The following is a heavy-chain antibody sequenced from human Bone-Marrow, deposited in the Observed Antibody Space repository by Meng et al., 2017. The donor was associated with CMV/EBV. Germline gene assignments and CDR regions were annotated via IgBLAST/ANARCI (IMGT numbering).Heavy chain of an antibody. CDR3: ARVHYYGSGMGKYYFDY. V-gene: IGHV3-13*01. CDR1: GFTFSSYD. D-gene: IGHD3-10*01. CDR2: IGTAGDT. Sequence: GESLKISCAASGFTFSSYDMHWVRQATGKGLEWVSAIGTAGDTYYPGSVKGRFTISRENAKNSLYLQMNSLRAGDTAVYYCARVHYYGSGMGKYYFDYWGQGTLVTVSS. J-gene: IGHJ4*02.